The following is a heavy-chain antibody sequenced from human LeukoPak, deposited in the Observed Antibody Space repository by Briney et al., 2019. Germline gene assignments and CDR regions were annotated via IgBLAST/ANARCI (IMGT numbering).Heavy chain of an antibody. CDR3: ARETMYYDFWSGYLDP. V-gene: IGHV1-2*02. CDR2: INPNSGGT. CDR1: GYTFTGYY. J-gene: IGHJ5*02. Sequence: SVKVSCKASGYTFTGYYMHWVRQAPGQGLEWMGWINPNSGGTNYAQKFQGRVTMTRDTSISTAYMELSRLRSDDTAVYYCARETMYYDFWSGYLDPWGQGTLVTVSS. D-gene: IGHD3-3*01.